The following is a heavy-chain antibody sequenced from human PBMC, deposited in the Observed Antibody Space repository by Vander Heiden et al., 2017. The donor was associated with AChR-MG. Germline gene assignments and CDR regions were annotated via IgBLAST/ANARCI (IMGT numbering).Heavy chain of an antibody. CDR3: ASSSLVEYSYVGGVYDY. D-gene: IGHD5-18*01. Sequence: QRQLVVSGGGGVQPGRSLRLPCAASGFTFSSYAMHWVRQAPGEGLEWVAVISYDGSNKYYPDSVKGRVTISRDNSKNTLYLQLNSLRAEDTAVYYCASSSLVEYSYVGGVYDYWVQGTLVTVSS. V-gene: IGHV3-30-3*01. J-gene: IGHJ4*02. CDR1: GFTFSSYA. CDR2: ISYDGSNK.